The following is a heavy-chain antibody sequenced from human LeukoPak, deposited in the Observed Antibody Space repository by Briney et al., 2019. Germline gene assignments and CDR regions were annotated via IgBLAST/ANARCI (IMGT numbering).Heavy chain of an antibody. V-gene: IGHV3-30*02. J-gene: IGHJ4*02. CDR2: IRYDGSNK. D-gene: IGHD6-6*01. CDR1: GFTFSSYG. CDR3: AKDSVPTVAARSDFDY. Sequence: GGSLRLSCAASGFTFSSYGMHWVRQAPGKGLEWVAFIRYDGSNKYYADSVKGRFAISRDNSKNTLYLQMNSLRAEDTAVYYCAKDSVPTVAARSDFDYWGQGTLATVSS.